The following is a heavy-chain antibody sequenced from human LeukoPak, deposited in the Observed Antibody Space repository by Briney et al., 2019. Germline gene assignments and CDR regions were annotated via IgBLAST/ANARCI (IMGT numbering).Heavy chain of an antibody. V-gene: IGHV3-48*04. Sequence: GGSLRLSCAASGFTFSSYSMNWVRQAPGKGLEWVSYISSSSTIYYADSVKGRFTISRDNAKNSLYLQMNSLRAEDTAVYYCARENGDFWSGYWYYYYGMDVWGQGTTVTVSS. CDR2: ISSSSTI. CDR1: GFTFSSYS. D-gene: IGHD3-3*01. J-gene: IGHJ6*02. CDR3: ARENGDFWSGYWYYYYGMDV.